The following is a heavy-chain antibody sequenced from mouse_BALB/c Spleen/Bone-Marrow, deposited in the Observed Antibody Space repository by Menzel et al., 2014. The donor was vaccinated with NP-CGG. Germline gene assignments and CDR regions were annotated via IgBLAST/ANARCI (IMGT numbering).Heavy chain of an antibody. D-gene: IGHD2-1*01. CDR1: GFTFSSFG. CDR2: ISSGSSTI. Sequence: EVKLVESGGGLVQPGGSRKLSCAASGFTFSSFGMHWVRQAPEKGLEWVAYISSGSSTIYYADTVKGRFTISRDNPKNTPFLQMTSLRSEDTAMYYCARYGNYFYAMDYWGQGASVTVSS. V-gene: IGHV5-17*02. J-gene: IGHJ4*01. CDR3: ARYGNYFYAMDY.